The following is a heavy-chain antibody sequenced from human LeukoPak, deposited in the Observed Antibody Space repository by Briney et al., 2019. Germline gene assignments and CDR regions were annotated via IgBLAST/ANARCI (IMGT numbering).Heavy chain of an antibody. CDR2: INHSGST. CDR1: GGSFSGYY. D-gene: IGHD3-3*01. Sequence: SETLSLTCAVYGGSFSGYYWSWIRQPPGKGLEWIGEINHSGSTNYDPSLQSRVTISVDTSKNQLSLKLSSVTAADTAVYYCARGPSYYDFWSGYSYGYWGQGTLVTVSS. J-gene: IGHJ4*02. CDR3: ARGPSYYDFWSGYSYGY. V-gene: IGHV4-34*01.